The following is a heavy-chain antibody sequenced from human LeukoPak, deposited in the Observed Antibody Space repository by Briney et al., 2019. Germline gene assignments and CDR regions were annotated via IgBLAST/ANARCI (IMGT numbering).Heavy chain of an antibody. CDR1: GYTFTSYG. D-gene: IGHD3-10*01. Sequence: ASVKVSCKASGYTFTSYGISWVRQAPGQGLEWMGWISAYNGNTNYAQKLQGRVTITRDTSASTAYMELSSLRSEDTAAYYCARGEYGSGSLRDNWFDPWGQGTLVTVSS. CDR2: ISAYNGNT. J-gene: IGHJ5*02. CDR3: ARGEYGSGSLRDNWFDP. V-gene: IGHV1-18*01.